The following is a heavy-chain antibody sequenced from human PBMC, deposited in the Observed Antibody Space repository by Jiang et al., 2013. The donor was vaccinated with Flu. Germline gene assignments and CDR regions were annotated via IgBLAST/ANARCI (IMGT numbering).Heavy chain of an antibody. CDR1: GGSISSYY. V-gene: IGHV4-59*01. J-gene: IGHJ3*02. CDR2: IYYSGST. D-gene: IGHD3-22*01. CDR3: ARDPDSSGYYYSPAFDI. Sequence: GPGLVKPSETLSLTCTVSGGSISSYYWSWIRQPPGKGLEWIGYIYYSGSTNYNPSLKSRVTISVDTSKNQFSLKLSSVTAADTAVYYCARDPDSSGYYYSPAFDIWGQGTMVTVSS.